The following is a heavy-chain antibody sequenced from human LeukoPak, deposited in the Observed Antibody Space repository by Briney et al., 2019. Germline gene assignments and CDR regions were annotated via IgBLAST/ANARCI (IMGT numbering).Heavy chain of an antibody. D-gene: IGHD3-22*01. Sequence: SETLSLTCTVTGYSISSGYYWGWIRQPPGKGLEWIGTISRSGNTYYNPSLKSRLTISVDTSRNQFSLKLNSVTAADTAVYYCAKDRFTMIVVVNYWGQGTLVTVSS. CDR2: ISRSGNT. CDR1: GYSISSGYY. J-gene: IGHJ4*02. V-gene: IGHV4-38-2*02. CDR3: AKDRFTMIVVVNY.